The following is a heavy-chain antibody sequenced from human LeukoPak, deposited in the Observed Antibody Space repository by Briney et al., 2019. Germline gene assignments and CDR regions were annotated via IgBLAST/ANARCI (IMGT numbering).Heavy chain of an antibody. J-gene: IGHJ3*02. CDR1: GFTFSNYG. Sequence: PGGSLRLSCAASGFTFSNYGMLWVRQGPGKGLEWVSVISGNSVSTYYADSVKGRFTISRDNSKNTLYLQMNSLRAEDTAVYYCAKGGSIAETGHDALDIWGQGSMVTVSS. D-gene: IGHD6-13*01. CDR3: AKGGSIAETGHDALDI. V-gene: IGHV3-23*01. CDR2: ISGNSVST.